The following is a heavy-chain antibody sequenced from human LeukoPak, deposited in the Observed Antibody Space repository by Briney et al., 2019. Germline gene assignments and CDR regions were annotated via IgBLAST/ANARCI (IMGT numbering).Heavy chain of an antibody. CDR3: ARDSKEVYGDYCDY. CDR2: ISSSSYT. D-gene: IGHD4-17*01. Sequence: GGSLRLSCAASGXTFSDYYMSWIRQAPGKGLEWVSYISSSSYTNYADSVKGRFTISRDNAKNSLYLQMNSLRAEDTAVYYCARDSKEVYGDYCDYWGQGTLVTVSS. CDR1: GXTFSDYY. J-gene: IGHJ4*02. V-gene: IGHV3-11*05.